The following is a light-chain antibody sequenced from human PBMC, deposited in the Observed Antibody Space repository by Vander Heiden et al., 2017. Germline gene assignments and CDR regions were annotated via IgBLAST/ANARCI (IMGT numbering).Light chain of an antibody. J-gene: IGKJ4*01. CDR2: DVS. V-gene: IGKV1-33*01. CDR3: QQDDKVPLT. Sequence: DIQMTQSPSSLSAFVGDRVTISCQASQDISNDLNWYQQKPGKAPKLLISDVSYLEMGVPTRFSGTGSGTDFTFTISSLQPEDGATYYCQQDDKVPLTFGGGTKEEI. CDR1: QDISND.